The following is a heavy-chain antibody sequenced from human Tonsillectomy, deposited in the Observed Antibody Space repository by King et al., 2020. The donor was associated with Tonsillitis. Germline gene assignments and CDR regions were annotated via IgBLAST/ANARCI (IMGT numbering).Heavy chain of an antibody. J-gene: IGHJ3*02. CDR2: IYWNDDK. Sequence: TLKESGPTLVKPTQTLTLTCTFSGFSLSTSGVGVGWIRQPPGKALEWLALIYWNDDKRYSASLKSRLTITKDTSKNEAVLTMTNMDPVDTATYYCAHRSGADYGDYWGVGAFDIWGQGTMVTVSS. V-gene: IGHV2-5*01. CDR1: GFSLSTSGVG. D-gene: IGHD4-17*01. CDR3: AHRSGADYGDYWGVGAFDI.